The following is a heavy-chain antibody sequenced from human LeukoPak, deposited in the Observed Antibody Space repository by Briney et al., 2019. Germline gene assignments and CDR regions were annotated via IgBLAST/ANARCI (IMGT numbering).Heavy chain of an antibody. CDR2: ISAYNGNT. CDR3: ARLSTDSSGYYYVWWFDP. Sequence: GASVKVSCKASGYTFTSYDINWVRQAPGQGLEWMGWISAYNGNTNYAQKLQGRVTMTTDTSTSTAYMELRSLRSDDTAVYYCARLSTDSSGYYYVWWFDPWGQGTLVTVSS. V-gene: IGHV1-18*01. D-gene: IGHD3-22*01. J-gene: IGHJ5*02. CDR1: GYTFTSYD.